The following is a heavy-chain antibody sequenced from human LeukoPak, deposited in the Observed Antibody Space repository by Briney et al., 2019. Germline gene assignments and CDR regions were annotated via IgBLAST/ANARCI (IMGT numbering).Heavy chain of an antibody. Sequence: GGPLRLSCAASGFTVSSNYMSWVRQAPGKGLEWVGFIRSKAYGGTTEYAASVKGKFTISRDDSKSIAYLQMNSLKTEDTAVYYCTRDLIRPWGYSYERAGYYYGMDVWGQGTTVTVSS. CDR3: TRDLIRPWGYSYERAGYYYGMDV. V-gene: IGHV3-49*04. CDR2: IRSKAYGGTT. J-gene: IGHJ6*02. CDR1: GFTVSSNY. D-gene: IGHD5-18*01.